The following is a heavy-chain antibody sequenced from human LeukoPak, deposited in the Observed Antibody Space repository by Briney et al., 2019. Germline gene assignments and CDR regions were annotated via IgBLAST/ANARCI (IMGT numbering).Heavy chain of an antibody. V-gene: IGHV3-48*03. CDR3: AGSHYYGSGSYYPPPTLY. CDR2: ISSSGSTI. CDR1: GFTFSSYE. Sequence: GGSLRLSCAASGFTFSSYEMSWVRQAPGKGLEWVSYISSSGSTIYYADSVKGRFTISRDNAKNSLYLQMNSLRAEDTAVYYCAGSHYYGSGSYYPPPTLYWGQGTLVTVSS. D-gene: IGHD3-10*01. J-gene: IGHJ4*02.